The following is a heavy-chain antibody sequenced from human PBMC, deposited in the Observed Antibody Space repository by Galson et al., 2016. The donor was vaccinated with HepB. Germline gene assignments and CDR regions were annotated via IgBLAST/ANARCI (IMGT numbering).Heavy chain of an antibody. D-gene: IGHD1-26*01. CDR3: TSRLTSGTYKYYFQH. J-gene: IGHJ1*01. V-gene: IGHV4-39*07. CDR1: GDSVSSSTYY. Sequence: SETLSLTCTVSGDSVSSSTYYWGWVRQPPGKGLEWIGSMHNSGSTFYNPSLKSRVTISVDTSKNQFSLKLNSLTAADTAVYFCTSRLTSGTYKYYFQHWGQGTLATVSS. CDR2: MHNSGST.